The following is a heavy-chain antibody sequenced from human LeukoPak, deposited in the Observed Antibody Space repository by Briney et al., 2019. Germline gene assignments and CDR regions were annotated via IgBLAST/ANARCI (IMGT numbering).Heavy chain of an antibody. CDR3: AREAAMVRGAETVDH. CDR2: INSDGSST. V-gene: IGHV3-74*01. CDR1: GFTFSTYW. J-gene: IGHJ4*02. D-gene: IGHD3-10*01. Sequence: GGSLRLSCAASGFTFSTYWMHWVRQAPGKGLVWVSRINSDGSSTTYADSVKGRFTIPRDNAKNTLYLQMNSLRAEDTAVYYCAREAAMVRGAETVDHWGQGTLVTVSS.